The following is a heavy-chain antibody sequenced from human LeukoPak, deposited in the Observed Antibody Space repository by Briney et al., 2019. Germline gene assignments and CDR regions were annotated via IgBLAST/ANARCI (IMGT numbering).Heavy chain of an antibody. V-gene: IGHV3-30*02. D-gene: IGHD5-18*01. CDR2: IRYDGSNK. J-gene: IGHJ4*02. CDR3: AKDAYRGYSYGLSLDY. Sequence: PGGSLRLSCAASGFTFSSYGMHWVRQAPGKGLEWVAFIRYDGSNKYYADSVKGRFTISRDNSKNTLYLQMNSLRAEDTAVYYCAKDAYRGYSYGLSLDYWGQGTLVTVSS. CDR1: GFTFSSYG.